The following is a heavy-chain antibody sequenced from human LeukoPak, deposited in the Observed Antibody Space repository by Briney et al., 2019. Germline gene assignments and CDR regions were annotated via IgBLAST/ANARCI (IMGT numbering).Heavy chain of an antibody. CDR3: ATRSTVVTLDAFDI. Sequence: SVKVSCKASGGTFSSYAISWVRQAPGQGLEWMGGIIPIFGTIKYAQKFQGRVTITADETTSTTYMELSSLRSDDTAVYYCATRSTVVTLDAFDIWGQGTRVTVSS. CDR2: IIPIFGTI. D-gene: IGHD4-23*01. CDR1: GGTFSSYA. V-gene: IGHV1-69*13. J-gene: IGHJ3*02.